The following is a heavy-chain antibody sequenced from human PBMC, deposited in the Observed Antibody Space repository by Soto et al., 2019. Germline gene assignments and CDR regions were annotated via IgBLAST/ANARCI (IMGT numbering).Heavy chain of an antibody. V-gene: IGHV4-31*03. J-gene: IGHJ4*02. D-gene: IGHD4-17*01. CDR2: IYYSGST. Sequence: SETLSLTCTVSGGSISSGGYYWSWIRQHPGKGLEWIGYIYYSGSTYYNPSLKSRVTISVDTSKNQFSLKLSSVTAADTAVYYCARVGGIDDYGDPQPYYFDYWGQGTLVTDSS. CDR3: ARVGGIDDYGDPQPYYFDY. CDR1: GGSISSGGYY.